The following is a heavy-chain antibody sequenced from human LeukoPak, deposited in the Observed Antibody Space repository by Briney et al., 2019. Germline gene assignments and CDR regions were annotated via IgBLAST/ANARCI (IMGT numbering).Heavy chain of an antibody. Sequence: SETLSLTCAVYGGSFSGYYWSWIRQPPGKGLEWIRKINHSGSTNYNPSLKSRVTISVDTSKNQFSLKLSSVTAADTAVYYCARRRNSSGWYMSNYFDYWGQGTLVTVSS. CDR2: INHSGST. CDR1: GGSFSGYY. CDR3: ARRRNSSGWYMSNYFDY. D-gene: IGHD6-19*01. J-gene: IGHJ4*02. V-gene: IGHV4-34*01.